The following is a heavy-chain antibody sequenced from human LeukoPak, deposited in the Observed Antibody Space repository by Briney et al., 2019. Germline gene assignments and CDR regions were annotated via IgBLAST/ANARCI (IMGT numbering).Heavy chain of an antibody. D-gene: IGHD4-17*01. V-gene: IGHV3-33*01. CDR2: IWNDGSNK. J-gene: IGHJ2*01. CDR1: GFTFSSYG. CDR3: ARERYGDYLAGWYFDP. Sequence: VRSLRLSCAASGFTFSSYGMHWVRQAPGKGLEWVAVIWNDGSNKYYADSVKGRFTISRDNSKNTLYLQMNSLRAEDTAVYYCARERYGDYLAGWYFDPWGRGTLVTVSS.